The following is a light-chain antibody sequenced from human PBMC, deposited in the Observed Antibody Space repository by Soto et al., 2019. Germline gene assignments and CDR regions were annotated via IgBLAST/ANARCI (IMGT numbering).Light chain of an antibody. CDR3: SSYTSSSTVV. CDR1: SSDVGGYNY. V-gene: IGLV2-14*01. Sequence: QSALTQPASVSGSRGQSITISCTGTSSDVGGYNYVSWYQQHPGKAPKFMIYEVSNRPSGVSNRFSGSKSGNTASLTISGLQAEDEADYYCSSYTSSSTVVFGGGTKLTVL. CDR2: EVS. J-gene: IGLJ2*01.